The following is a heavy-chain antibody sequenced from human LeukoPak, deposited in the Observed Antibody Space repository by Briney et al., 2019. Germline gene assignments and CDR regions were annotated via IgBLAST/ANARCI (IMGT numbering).Heavy chain of an antibody. V-gene: IGHV3-48*03. CDR3: ARESQSAYYFDSSGYEDAFDI. Sequence: PGGSLRLSCEASGFTFSSYWMSWVRQAPGKGLEWVSYISSSGSTIYYADSVKGRFTISRDNAKNSLYLQMNSLRAEDTAVYYCARESQSAYYFDSSGYEDAFDIWGQGTMVTVSS. CDR1: GFTFSSYW. CDR2: ISSSGSTI. J-gene: IGHJ3*02. D-gene: IGHD3-22*01.